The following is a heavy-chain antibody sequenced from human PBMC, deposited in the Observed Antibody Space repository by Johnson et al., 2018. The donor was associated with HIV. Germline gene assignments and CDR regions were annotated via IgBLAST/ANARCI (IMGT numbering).Heavy chain of an antibody. CDR2: ISYDGSNK. D-gene: IGHD2-15*01. V-gene: IGHV3-30-3*01. CDR3: ARSKDCSVGTCPDAFDI. J-gene: IGHJ3*02. CDR1: GFTFSSYA. Sequence: QVQLVESGGGLVQPGGSLRLSCAASGFTFSSYAMHWVRQAPGKGLEWVAVISYDGSNKYYADSVKGRFTISRDNSKNTLYLQMNSLRAEDTAVYYCARSKDCSVGTCPDAFDIWGQGTLVMVSS.